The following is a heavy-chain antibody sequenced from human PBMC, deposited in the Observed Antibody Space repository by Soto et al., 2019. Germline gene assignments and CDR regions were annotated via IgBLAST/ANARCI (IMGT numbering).Heavy chain of an antibody. Sequence: EVQLVESGGGLVQPGGSLRLSCAASGFTFSSYSMKWVRQAPGKGLEWVSYISSSSSIIYYADSVKGRFTISRENAKNSLYLQMNSLRAEDTAVYYCARDAPPDDYWGQGTLVTVSS. J-gene: IGHJ4*02. CDR1: GFTFSSYS. V-gene: IGHV3-48*01. CDR2: ISSSSSII. CDR3: ARDAPPDDY.